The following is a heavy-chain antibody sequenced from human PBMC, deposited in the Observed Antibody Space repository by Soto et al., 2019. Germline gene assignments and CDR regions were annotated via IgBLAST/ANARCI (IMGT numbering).Heavy chain of an antibody. D-gene: IGHD3-3*02. J-gene: IGHJ4*02. Sequence: PGGSLRLSCATSGFSFISAWMNWVRQAPGKGLEWVGRIKRKTDGGTTDYAAPVKGRFTISRDDSKNTLYLQMNSLKTEDTAVYYCTTLLAVEGGDYWGQGALVTVSS. CDR2: IKRKTDGGTT. CDR3: TTLLAVEGGDY. V-gene: IGHV3-15*07. CDR1: GFSFISAW.